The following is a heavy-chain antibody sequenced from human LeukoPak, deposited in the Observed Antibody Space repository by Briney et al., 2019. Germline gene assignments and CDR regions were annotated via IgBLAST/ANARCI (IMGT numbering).Heavy chain of an antibody. V-gene: IGHV4-4*07. Sequence: SETLSLTCTVSGDSITSYFWNWVRQPAGKGLEWIGRISTTVSTDYNPSLESRITLSVDTSRNQVSLRLTSVTAADTALYYCAQGGDAFYHWGQGTLVTVSS. CDR3: AQGGDAFYH. CDR2: ISTTVST. CDR1: GDSITSYF. J-gene: IGHJ4*02. D-gene: IGHD1-26*01.